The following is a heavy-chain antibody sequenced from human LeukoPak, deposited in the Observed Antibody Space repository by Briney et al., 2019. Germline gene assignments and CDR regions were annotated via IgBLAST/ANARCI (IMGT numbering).Heavy chain of an antibody. CDR3: ARTNNYDYPWFDP. CDR2: IYTSENT. V-gene: IGHV4-61*02. J-gene: IGHJ5*02. CDR1: GGSMNSGNYY. Sequence: SQTLSLTCTVSGGSMNSGNYYWSWIRRPAGKGLEWIGRIYTSENTNYNPSLKSRVTISVDTSKNYFSLKLSSVTAADTAVYFCARTNNYDYPWFDPWGQGTLVTVSS. D-gene: IGHD3-16*01.